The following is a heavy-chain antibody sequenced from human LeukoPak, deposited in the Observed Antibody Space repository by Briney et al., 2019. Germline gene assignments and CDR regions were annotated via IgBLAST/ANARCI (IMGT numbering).Heavy chain of an antibody. D-gene: IGHD3/OR15-3a*01. V-gene: IGHV3-48*02. Sequence: GGSLRLSCEASGFSFSSYSMNWVRQAPGKGLEWVSYISSSTTTKDYADSVKGRFTISRDNAKNSLYLHMHSLRDEDTAVYYCARDRDWSFDYWGQGTLVTVSS. J-gene: IGHJ4*02. CDR1: GFSFSSYS. CDR2: ISSSTTTK. CDR3: ARDRDWSFDY.